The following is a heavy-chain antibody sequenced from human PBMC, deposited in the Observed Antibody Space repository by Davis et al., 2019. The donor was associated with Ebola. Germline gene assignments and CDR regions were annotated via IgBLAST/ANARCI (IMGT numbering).Heavy chain of an antibody. CDR1: GGTFTSYA. CDR2: FDPEDGET. V-gene: IGHV1-24*01. J-gene: IGHJ4*02. D-gene: IGHD5-18*01. CDR3: ATEYSWSFDY. Sequence: ASVKVSCKASGGTFTSYAISWVRQAPGKGLEWMGGFDPEDGETIYAQKFQGRVTMTEDTSTDTAYMELSSLRSEDTAVYYCATEYSWSFDYWGQGTLVTVSS.